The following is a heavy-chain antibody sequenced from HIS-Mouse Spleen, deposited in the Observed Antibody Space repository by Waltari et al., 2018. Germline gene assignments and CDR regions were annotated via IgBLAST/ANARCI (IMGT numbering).Heavy chain of an antibody. V-gene: IGHV3-7*01. CDR2: IKQDGSEK. CDR3: ARRLAPDY. D-gene: IGHD4-17*01. J-gene: IGHJ4*02. CDR1: GFTFVSFW. Sequence: EVQLVESGGGLVQPGGSLRLSWAASGFTFVSFWVSWVRQAPGKGLEWVANIKQDGSEKYYVDSVKGRFTISRDNAKNSLYLQMNSLRAEDTAVYYCARRLAPDYWGQGTLVTVSS.